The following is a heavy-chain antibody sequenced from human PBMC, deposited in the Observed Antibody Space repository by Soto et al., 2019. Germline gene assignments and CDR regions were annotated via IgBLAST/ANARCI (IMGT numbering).Heavy chain of an antibody. CDR2: IYYSGST. J-gene: IGHJ4*02. V-gene: IGHV4-31*03. CDR1: GGSISSGGYY. CDR3: ARSHGSGSYDY. Sequence: QVQLQESGPGLVKPSQTLSLTCTVSGGSISSGGYYWSWIRQHPGKGLEWIGYIYYSGSTDYNPSLKSRVTISVDTSKNQFTLKLSSVTAADTAVHYCARSHGSGSYDYWGQGTLVTVSS. D-gene: IGHD3-10*01.